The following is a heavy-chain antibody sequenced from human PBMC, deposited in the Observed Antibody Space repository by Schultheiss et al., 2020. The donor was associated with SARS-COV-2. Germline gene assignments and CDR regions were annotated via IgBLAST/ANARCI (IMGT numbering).Heavy chain of an antibody. J-gene: IGHJ6*02. V-gene: IGHV4-31*01. Sequence: SETLSLTCTVSGGSISSAGYYWSWIRQHPEKGLEWIGYIFYSGSTYYNPSLKSLVTMSVDTSKNHFSLKLTSVTAADTAVYYCARRRAIVVVVAATRGGMDVWGQGTTVTGSS. CDR1: GGSISSAGYY. CDR3: ARRRAIVVVVAATRGGMDV. D-gene: IGHD2-15*01. CDR2: IFYSGST.